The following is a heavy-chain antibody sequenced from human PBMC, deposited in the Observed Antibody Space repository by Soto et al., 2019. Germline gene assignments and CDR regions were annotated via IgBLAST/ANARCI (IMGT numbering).Heavy chain of an antibody. D-gene: IGHD6-19*01. CDR2: IIPIFGTA. V-gene: IGHV1-69*06. J-gene: IGHJ4*02. CDR3: ARDMGIAVAGTDY. Sequence: SVKVSCKASGGTFSSYAISWVRQAPGQGLEWMGGIIPIFGTANYAQKFQGRVTITADKSTSTAYMELSSLRSEDTAVYYCARDMGIAVAGTDYWGQVTLVTVSS. CDR1: GGTFSSYA.